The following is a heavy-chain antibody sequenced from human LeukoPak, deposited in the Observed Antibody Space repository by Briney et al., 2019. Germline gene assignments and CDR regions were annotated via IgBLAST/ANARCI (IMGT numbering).Heavy chain of an antibody. CDR2: ISNDRIFGNFK. V-gene: IGHV3-30-3*02. J-gene: IGHJ4*02. CDR3: AKSRSGSANWALQIFDN. Sequence: PGGSLRLSCAASGFTFSSHVMHWVRQAPGKGLEWVALISNDRIFGNFKYFADSVKGRFTISRDNSNNSLFVQMNSLRAEDTAVYFCAKSRSGSANWALQIFDNWGQGTLVTVSS. D-gene: IGHD1-1*01. CDR1: GFTFSSHV.